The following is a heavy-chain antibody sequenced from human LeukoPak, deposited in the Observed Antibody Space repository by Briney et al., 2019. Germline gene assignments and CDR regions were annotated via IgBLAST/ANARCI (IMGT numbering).Heavy chain of an antibody. CDR3: ARAVGTGTTDY. CDR1: GGTFSSYA. D-gene: IGHD1-7*01. Sequence: GGSVKVSCKVSGGTFSSYAISWVRQAPGQGLEWMGRIIPILGIANYAQKFQGRVTITADKSTSTAYMELSSLRSEDTAVYYCARAVGTGTTDYWGQGTLVTVSS. CDR2: IIPILGIA. V-gene: IGHV1-69*04. J-gene: IGHJ4*02.